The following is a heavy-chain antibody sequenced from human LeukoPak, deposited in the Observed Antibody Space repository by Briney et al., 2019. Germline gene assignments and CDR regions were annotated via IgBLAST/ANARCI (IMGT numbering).Heavy chain of an antibody. CDR3: ARSPSGYRFDS. CDR2: ISNSGST. J-gene: IGHJ4*02. V-gene: IGHV4-61*01. D-gene: IGHD3-22*01. Sequence: SETLSLTCAVSGGYVNRGTFFWTWIRKPPGKGLEWIGYISNSGSTNCHPSLKSRVTISSDTSKTQFTLKLTSVTAADTAVYYCARSPSGYRFDSWGQGTLVTVSS. CDR1: GGYVNRGTFF.